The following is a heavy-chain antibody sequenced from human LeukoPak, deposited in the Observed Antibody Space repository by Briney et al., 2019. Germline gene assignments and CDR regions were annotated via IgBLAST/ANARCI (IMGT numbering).Heavy chain of an antibody. J-gene: IGHJ6*03. CDR2: INHSGST. V-gene: IGHV4-34*01. CDR1: GGSFSGYY. CDR3: TRVVGTRAGSFHTSPYYYYMDV. Sequence: PSETLSLTCAVYGGSFSGYYWSWIRQPPGKGLEWIGEINHSGSTNYNPSLESRVTMSVDTSKTHFSLKLTSVTAADTAVYFCTRVVGTRAGSFHTSPYYYYMDVWGKGTTVTVSS. D-gene: IGHD3-10*01.